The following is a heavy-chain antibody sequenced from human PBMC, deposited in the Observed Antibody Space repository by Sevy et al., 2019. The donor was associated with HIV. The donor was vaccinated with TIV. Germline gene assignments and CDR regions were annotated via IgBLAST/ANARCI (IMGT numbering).Heavy chain of an antibody. CDR3: ARGRIAVAGTHFDY. CDR1: GFTFSSYA. Sequence: GGSLRLSCAASGFTFSSYAMHWVRQAPGNGLEWVAVISYDGSNKYYADSVKGRFTISRDNSKNTLYLQMNSLRAEDTAVYYCARGRIAVAGTHFDYWGQGTLVTVSS. D-gene: IGHD6-19*01. V-gene: IGHV3-30-3*01. J-gene: IGHJ4*02. CDR2: ISYDGSNK.